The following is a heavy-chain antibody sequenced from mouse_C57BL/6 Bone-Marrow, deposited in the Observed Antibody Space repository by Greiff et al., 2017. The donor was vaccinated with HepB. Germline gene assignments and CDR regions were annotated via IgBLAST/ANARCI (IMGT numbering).Heavy chain of an antibody. CDR1: GYTFTSYT. Sequence: QVQLQQSGAELARPGASVKMSCKASGYTFTSYTMHWVKQRPGQGLEWIGYINPSSGYTKYNQKFKDKATLTADKSSSTAYMQLSSLTSEDAAVYYCARRGYYGPWFAYWGQGTLVTVSA. CDR2: INPSSGYT. J-gene: IGHJ3*01. CDR3: ARRGYYGPWFAY. V-gene: IGHV1-4*01. D-gene: IGHD1-2*01.